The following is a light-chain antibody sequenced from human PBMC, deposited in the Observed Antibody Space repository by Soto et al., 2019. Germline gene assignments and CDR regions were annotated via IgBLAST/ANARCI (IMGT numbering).Light chain of an antibody. CDR2: DAS. CDR3: QQRDSWIT. Sequence: IVVSQSPGTLSLSPGERATLSCRASRSVNRYLAWYQQKPGQAPRLLIYDASNRATGIPARFSGSGSGTDFTLTISSLEPEDFAVYYCQQRDSWITFGQGTRLEI. V-gene: IGKV3-11*01. J-gene: IGKJ5*01. CDR1: RSVNRY.